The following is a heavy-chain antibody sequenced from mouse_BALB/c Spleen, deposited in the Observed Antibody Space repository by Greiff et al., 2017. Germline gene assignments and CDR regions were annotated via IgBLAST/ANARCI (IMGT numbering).Heavy chain of an antibody. CDR3: ARSAITTATWFAY. Sequence: QVQLQQPGAELVKPGASVKLSCKASGYTFTSYWMHWVKQRPGQGLEWIGEINPSNGRTNYNEKFKSKATLTVDKSSSTAYMQLSSLTSEDSAVYYCARSAITTATWFAYWGQGTLVTVSA. CDR1: GYTFTSYW. CDR2: INPSNGRT. J-gene: IGHJ3*01. V-gene: IGHV1S81*02. D-gene: IGHD1-2*01.